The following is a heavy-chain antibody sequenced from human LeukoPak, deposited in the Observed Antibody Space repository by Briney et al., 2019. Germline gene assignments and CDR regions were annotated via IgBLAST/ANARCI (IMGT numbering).Heavy chain of an antibody. Sequence: GRSLRLSCAASGFTFTNAWMNWVRQAPGKGLEWVGRIKSKADGETIDYAAPVKGRFTFSRDDSKNMLYLQMNSLKSEDTAVYYCSTLTSRGLSGSWGQGTLVTVSS. V-gene: IGHV3-15*07. CDR2: IKSKADGETI. CDR1: GFTFTNAW. D-gene: IGHD1-20*01. J-gene: IGHJ4*02. CDR3: STLTSRGLSGS.